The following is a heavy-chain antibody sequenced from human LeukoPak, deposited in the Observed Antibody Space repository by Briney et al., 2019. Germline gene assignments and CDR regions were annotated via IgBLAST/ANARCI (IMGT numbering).Heavy chain of an antibody. D-gene: IGHD2-2*01. CDR3: ARRYCTTTTSCYVDF. CDR1: GGSISSGAYY. Sequence: PSQTLSLTCSVSGGSISSGAYYWSWIRQPPGKGLEWIGYIYYNGSTYYNPSLKSRLTISVDTSKNQVSLNLYSVTAADTAVYYCARRYCTTTTSCYVDFWGQGTLVTVSS. J-gene: IGHJ4*02. V-gene: IGHV4-30-4*08. CDR2: IYYNGST.